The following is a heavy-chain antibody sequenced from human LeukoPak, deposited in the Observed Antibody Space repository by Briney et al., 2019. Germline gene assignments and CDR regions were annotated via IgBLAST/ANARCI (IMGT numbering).Heavy chain of an antibody. CDR1: GYSFTSYW. CDR2: IYPGDFDT. V-gene: IGHV5-51*01. J-gene: IGHJ4*02. Sequence: GEPLKISCKGSGYSFTSYWIGWVRQMPGKGLEWMGIIYPGDFDTRYSPSFQGQVTISADKSISTAYLQWSSLKASDTAMYYCARLKTRYYNRDGLDYWGQGTLVTVSS. D-gene: IGHD3-9*01. CDR3: ARLKTRYYNRDGLDY.